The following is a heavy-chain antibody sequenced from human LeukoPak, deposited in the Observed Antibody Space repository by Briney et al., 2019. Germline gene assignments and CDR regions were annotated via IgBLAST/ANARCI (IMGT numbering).Heavy chain of an antibody. D-gene: IGHD4/OR15-4a*01. Sequence: ASVKASCKASGGTFSSYAISWVRQAPGQGLEWMGGIIPIFGTANYAQKFQGRVTITADKSTSTAYMELSSLRSEDTAVYYCARGLTLYAFDIWGQGTMVTVSS. V-gene: IGHV1-69*06. J-gene: IGHJ3*02. CDR2: IIPIFGTA. CDR1: GGTFSSYA. CDR3: ARGLTLYAFDI.